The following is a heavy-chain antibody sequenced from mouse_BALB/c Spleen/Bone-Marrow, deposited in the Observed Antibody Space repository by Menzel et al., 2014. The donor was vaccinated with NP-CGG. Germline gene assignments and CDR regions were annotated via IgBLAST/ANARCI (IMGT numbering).Heavy chain of an antibody. J-gene: IGHJ3*01. D-gene: IGHD3-3*01. Sequence: QVQLQQSGTELVKPGASVKLSCKASGYTFTSYYMFWVKQRPGQGLEWIGEINPSNGGTVFNEKFKSKVTLTVDKSSSTAYIQLSGLTSEDSAVYYCIRSAGTGFAYWCQGTLVTVS. CDR3: IRSAGTGFAY. CDR2: INPSNGGT. V-gene: IGHV1-53*01. CDR1: GYTFTSYY.